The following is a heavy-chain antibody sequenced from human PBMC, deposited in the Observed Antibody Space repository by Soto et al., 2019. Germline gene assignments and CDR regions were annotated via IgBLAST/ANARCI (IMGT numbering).Heavy chain of an antibody. CDR1: GGSVSSESHY. D-gene: IGHD3-3*01. CDR2: IYYTGST. V-gene: IGHV4-61*01. J-gene: IGHJ6*02. CDR3: ARDQYDFRSSSYHYAMEV. Sequence: PSETLPVTCTASGGSVSSESHYWSWIRQTPGKGLEWIGYIYYTGSTNYNPSLKGRVTMSVDTSRDQVSLRLRSVTRADTAVYYCARDQYDFRSSSYHYAMEVWGQGTKVTVSS.